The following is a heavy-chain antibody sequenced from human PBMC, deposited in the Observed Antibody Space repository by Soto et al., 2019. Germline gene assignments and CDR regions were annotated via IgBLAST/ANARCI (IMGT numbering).Heavy chain of an antibody. J-gene: IGHJ4*02. CDR3: ARGIVGATGIDY. D-gene: IGHD1-26*01. CDR1: GGTFSSYT. CDR2: IIPILGIA. Sequence: QVQLVQSGAEVKKPGSSVKVSCKASGGTFSSYTISWVRQAPGQGLEWMGRIIPILGIANYAQKFQGRVTITADKSTSTAYMELNSLRSEDTAVYYCARGIVGATGIDYWGQGTLVTVSS. V-gene: IGHV1-69*02.